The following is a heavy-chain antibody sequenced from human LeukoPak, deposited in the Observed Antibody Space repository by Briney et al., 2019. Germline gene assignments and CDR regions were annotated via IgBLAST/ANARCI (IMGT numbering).Heavy chain of an antibody. CDR2: IYYSGST. CDR3: ARAAGSSSWLEYFQH. CDR1: GGSISIYY. D-gene: IGHD6-13*01. J-gene: IGHJ1*01. V-gene: IGHV4-59*01. Sequence: SETLSLTCTVSGGSISIYYWSWIRQPPGKGLEWIGYIYYSGSTNYNPSLKSRVTISVDTSKNQFSLKLSSVTAADTAVYYCARAAGSSSWLEYFQHWGQGTLVTVSS.